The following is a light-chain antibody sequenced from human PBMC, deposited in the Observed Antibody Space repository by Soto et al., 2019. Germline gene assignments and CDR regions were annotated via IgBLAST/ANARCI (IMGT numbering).Light chain of an antibody. CDR2: EIN. CDR1: SSDVGGYDY. CDR3: NSYAGSSNV. J-gene: IGLJ1*01. V-gene: IGLV2-8*01. Sequence: QPVLTQPPSASGSPGQSVTISCTGTSSDVGGYDYVSWYQLHPGKAPELMIYEINKRPSGVPDRFSGSRSGNTASLTVSGLQAEDEADYYCNSYAGSSNVFGTGTKLTVL.